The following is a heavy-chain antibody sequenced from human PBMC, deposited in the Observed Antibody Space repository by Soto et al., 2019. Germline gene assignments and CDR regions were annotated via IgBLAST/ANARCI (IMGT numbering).Heavy chain of an antibody. CDR1: GGSISSGGYY. Sequence: ASETLSLTCTVSGGSISSGGYYWTWIRQHPGKGLEWIGYNYHSGITYYNPSLKSRVTISLDTSKNQFSLKLTSVTAADTAMYYCARDDSERAAKYWGQGTLVTVSS. CDR3: ARDDSERAAKY. CDR2: NYHSGIT. V-gene: IGHV4-31*03. D-gene: IGHD3-10*01. J-gene: IGHJ4*02.